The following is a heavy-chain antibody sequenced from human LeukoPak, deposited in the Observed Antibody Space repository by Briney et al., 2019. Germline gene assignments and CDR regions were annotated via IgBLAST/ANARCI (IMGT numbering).Heavy chain of an antibody. CDR1: GYTFTSYG. D-gene: IGHD3-10*01. Sequence: ASVKVSCKASGYTFTSYGISWVRQAPGQGLEWMGWIGAYNGNTNYAQKLQGRVTMTTDTSTSTAYMELRSLRSDDTAVYYCARATNVLLWFGELLATPYFDYWGQGTLVTVSS. CDR2: IGAYNGNT. CDR3: ARATNVLLWFGELLATPYFDY. J-gene: IGHJ4*02. V-gene: IGHV1-18*01.